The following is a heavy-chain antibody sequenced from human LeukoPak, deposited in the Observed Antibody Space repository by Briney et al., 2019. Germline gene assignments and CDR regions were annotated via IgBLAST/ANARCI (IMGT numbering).Heavy chain of an antibody. D-gene: IGHD6-19*01. CDR1: GFTFSSHA. V-gene: IGHV3-23*01. Sequence: GGSLRLSCAASGFTFSSHAMSWVRQAPGKGLEWVSAISDGGDNKQYTDSVEGRFTISRDNSKNTLYLQMNSLRADDTAVYYCAKSSRYGTGWYGRIDYWGQGMLVTVSS. CDR2: ISDGGDNK. CDR3: AKSSRYGTGWYGRIDY. J-gene: IGHJ4*02.